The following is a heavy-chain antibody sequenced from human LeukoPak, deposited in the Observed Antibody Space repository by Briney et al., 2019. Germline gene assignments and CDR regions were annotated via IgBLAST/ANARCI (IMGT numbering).Heavy chain of an antibody. CDR3: ATSNSSLYYFDY. CDR1: GGSFSGYY. Sequence: SETLSLTCAVYGGSFSGYYWSWIRQPPGKGLEWIGEINHSGSTNYNPSLKSRVTISVDTSKNQFSPKLSSVTAADTAVYYCATSNSSLYYFDYWGRGTLVTVSS. D-gene: IGHD6-13*01. V-gene: IGHV4-34*01. CDR2: INHSGST. J-gene: IGHJ4*02.